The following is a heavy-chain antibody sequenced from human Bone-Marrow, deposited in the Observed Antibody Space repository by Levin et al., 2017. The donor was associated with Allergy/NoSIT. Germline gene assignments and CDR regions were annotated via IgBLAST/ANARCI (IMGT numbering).Heavy chain of an antibody. J-gene: IGHJ4*02. D-gene: IGHD5-12*01. V-gene: IGHV3-23*01. CDR1: GFTFSNSA. CDR2: VIGSIDST. CDR3: VKGGYSGYDTVFDS. Sequence: GGSLRLSCAASGFTFSNSAMSWVRQAPGKGLEWVSAVIGSIDSTYYSDSVRGRFTISRDKSKNTLYLQMNSLRAEDTALYYCVKGGYSGYDTVFDSWGQGTLVTVSP.